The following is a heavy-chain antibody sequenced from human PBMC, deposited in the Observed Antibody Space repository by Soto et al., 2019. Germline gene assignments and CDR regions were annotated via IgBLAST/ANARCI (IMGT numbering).Heavy chain of an antibody. Sequence: EVQLLESGGDFAQPGGSLRLSCAASGFTFTTYAMSWVRQAPGKGLEWVSGISSSGGQTYYADSVKGRFTISRDKSKSTLYLEMNSLRVEDTALYYCAKDHTKSPGDAFDIWGQGTVVTV. J-gene: IGHJ3*02. CDR3: AKDHTKSPGDAFDI. V-gene: IGHV3-23*01. CDR2: ISSSGGQT. CDR1: GFTFTTYA. D-gene: IGHD7-27*01.